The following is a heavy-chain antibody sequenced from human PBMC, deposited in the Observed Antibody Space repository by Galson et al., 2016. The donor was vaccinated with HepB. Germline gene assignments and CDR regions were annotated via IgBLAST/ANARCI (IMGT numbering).Heavy chain of an antibody. Sequence: SVKVSCKASGGTFSSFAINWVRQAPGQGLEWMGRIIPMFGTPNHAQKFRGRVTITADESTSTAYMELSSLRSQDTAVYFCARHTRGQYDSGRYEFNYWGQGTLVTVSS. D-gene: IGHD3-10*01. CDR3: ARHTRGQYDSGRYEFNY. CDR2: IIPMFGTP. CDR1: GGTFSSFA. J-gene: IGHJ4*02. V-gene: IGHV1-69*13.